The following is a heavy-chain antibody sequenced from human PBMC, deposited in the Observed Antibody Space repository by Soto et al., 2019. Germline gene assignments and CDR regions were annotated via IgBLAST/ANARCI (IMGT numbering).Heavy chain of an antibody. CDR2: INHSGST. D-gene: IGHD4-4*01. CDR1: GGSFSGYY. J-gene: IGHJ5*02. V-gene: IGHV4-34*01. Sequence: QVQLQQWGAGLLKPSETLSLTCAVYGGSFSGYYWSWIRQPPGKGLEWIGEINHSGSTNYNPSLKSRVTISVDTSKNQFSLKLSSVTAADTAVYYCARGDDYSNWFDPWGQGTLVTVSS. CDR3: ARGDDYSNWFDP.